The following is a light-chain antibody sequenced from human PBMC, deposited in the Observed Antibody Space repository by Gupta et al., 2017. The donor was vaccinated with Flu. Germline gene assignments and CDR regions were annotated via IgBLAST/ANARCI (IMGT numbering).Light chain of an antibody. CDR2: RAS. J-gene: IGKJ4*01. CDR3: QQYGSIPPT. V-gene: IGKV3-20*01. Sequence: LTQSPDTLSLSPGETATVSCRPGQFVRDTYLAWFQQRPGQSPRLLIYRASLRAPGIPDRFSGSASVTDFSLTISGLEPDDSATYFCQQYGSIPPTFGGGTKVEI. CDR1: QFVRDTY.